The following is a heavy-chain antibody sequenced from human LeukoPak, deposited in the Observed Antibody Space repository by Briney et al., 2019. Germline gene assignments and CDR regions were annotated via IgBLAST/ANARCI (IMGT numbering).Heavy chain of an antibody. J-gene: IGHJ6*02. CDR1: GFTFSSYA. CDR2: ISGSGGST. CDR3: AKSYSKGIYYYYYGMDV. V-gene: IGHV3-23*01. Sequence: GGSLRLSCAASGFTFSSYAMSWVRQAPGKGLEWVSTISGSGGSTYYADSVKGRFTISRDNSKNTLYLQMNSLRAEDTAVYYCAKSYSKGIYYYYYGMDVWGQGTTVTVSS. D-gene: IGHD4-11*01.